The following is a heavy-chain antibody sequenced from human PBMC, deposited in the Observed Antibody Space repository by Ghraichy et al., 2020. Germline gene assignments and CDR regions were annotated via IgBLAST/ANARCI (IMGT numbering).Heavy chain of an antibody. J-gene: IGHJ2*01. V-gene: IGHV3-21*06. D-gene: IGHD3-3*01. CDR1: GFSFSTYS. Sequence: GGSLTLSCAASGFSFSTYSMNWVRQAPGKGLEWVASINSRSDYIFYIDSVQGRFTISRDNAKDSLYLQMDSLRAEDTAKYYCVRGFNYDFNWFFDLWGRGTLVTVS. CDR3: VRGFNYDFNWFFDL. CDR2: INSRSDYI.